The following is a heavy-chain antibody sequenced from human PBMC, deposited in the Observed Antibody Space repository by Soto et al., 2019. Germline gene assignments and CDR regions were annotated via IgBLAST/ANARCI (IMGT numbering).Heavy chain of an antibody. J-gene: IGHJ5*02. V-gene: IGHV3-23*01. D-gene: IGHD2-2*01. CDR2: IGPGGDT. CDR3: VKSACCYES. CDR1: GFTFTTYA. Sequence: GSLRLSCAASGFTFTTYAMNWVRQAPGKGLEWVSTIGPGGDTYYAESVKGRFTISRDNSKSTLYLQMNSLRAEDTAIYYCVKSACCYESWGQGTLVTVSS.